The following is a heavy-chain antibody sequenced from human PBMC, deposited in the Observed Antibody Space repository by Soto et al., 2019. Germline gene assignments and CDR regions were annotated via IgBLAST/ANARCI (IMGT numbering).Heavy chain of an antibody. CDR2: ISYDGSNK. V-gene: IGHV3-30*18. Sequence: GGSLRLSCAASGFTFSSYGMHWVRQAPGKGLEWVVVISYDGSNKYYADSVKGRFTISRDNSKNTLYLQMNSLRAEDTAVYYCAKEMVRGVIRDWSYYYYGMDVWGQGTAVTVSS. CDR1: GFTFSSYG. CDR3: AKEMVRGVIRDWSYYYYGMDV. J-gene: IGHJ6*02. D-gene: IGHD3-10*01.